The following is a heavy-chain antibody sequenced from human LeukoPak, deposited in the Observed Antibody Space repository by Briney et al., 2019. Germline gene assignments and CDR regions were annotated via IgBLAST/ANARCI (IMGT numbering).Heavy chain of an antibody. D-gene: IGHD2-15*01. Sequence: TGGSLRLSCAASGFTFSNYAMTWVRQAPGKGLEWVSAISGSGGSTYYADSVKGRFTISRDNSKNTLYLQMNSLRAEDTAIYYCARDPRVDCSGGSCYYFDYWGQGTLVTVSS. CDR3: ARDPRVDCSGGSCYYFDY. CDR2: ISGSGGST. J-gene: IGHJ4*02. CDR1: GFTFSNYA. V-gene: IGHV3-23*01.